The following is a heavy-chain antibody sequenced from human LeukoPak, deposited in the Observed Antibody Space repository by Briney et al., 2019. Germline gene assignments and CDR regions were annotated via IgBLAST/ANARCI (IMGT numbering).Heavy chain of an antibody. CDR2: INPSGGST. CDR3: ARDDYGDLDY. Sequence: ASVKVSCKASGYTFTSYYMHWVRQAPGQGLEWMGIINPSGGSTSYAQKLQGRVTMTTDTSTSTAYMELRSLRSDDTAVYYCARDDYGDLDYWGQGTLVTVSS. D-gene: IGHD4-17*01. CDR1: GYTFTSYY. V-gene: IGHV1-46*01. J-gene: IGHJ4*02.